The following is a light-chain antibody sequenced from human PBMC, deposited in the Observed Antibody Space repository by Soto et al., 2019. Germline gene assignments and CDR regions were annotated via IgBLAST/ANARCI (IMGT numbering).Light chain of an antibody. CDR2: DAS. CDR3: QQRSNWPT. V-gene: IGKV3-11*01. CDR1: QSVSSY. J-gene: IGKJ5*01. Sequence: EIVVTQSPATPSLSPGERATPSCRASQSVSSYLAWYQQKPGQAPRLLIYDASNRATGIPARFSGSGSGTDFTLTISSLEPEDFAVYYCQQRSNWPTFGQGTRLEIK.